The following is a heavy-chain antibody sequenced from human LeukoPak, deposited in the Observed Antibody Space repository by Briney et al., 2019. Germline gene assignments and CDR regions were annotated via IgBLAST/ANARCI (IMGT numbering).Heavy chain of an antibody. CDR2: INHSGST. J-gene: IGHJ5*02. V-gene: IGHV4-34*01. CDR3: ARVYSSSGYNWFDP. Sequence: SETLSLTCAVYSGSFSDYYLSWIRQPPGKGLEWIGEINHSGSTNYNPSLKSRVDISVDTSKNQFSLKLSSVTAADTAVYYCARVYSSSGYNWFDPWGQGTLVTVSS. D-gene: IGHD6-6*01. CDR1: SGSFSDYY.